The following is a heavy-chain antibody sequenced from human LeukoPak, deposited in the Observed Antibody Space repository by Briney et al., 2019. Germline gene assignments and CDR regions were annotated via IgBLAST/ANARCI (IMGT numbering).Heavy chain of an antibody. CDR3: ARPARYQLQYEEDYYYGMDV. J-gene: IGHJ6*02. CDR2: ISSSSIYT. Sequence: GGSLRLCCAASGFTFSSCSMNWGRRAPGKGVVWVSSISSSSIYTYYADSVKGRFTISRDNAKNSLYLQMNSLRAEDTAVYYCARPARYQLQYEEDYYYGMDVWGQGTTVTVSS. D-gene: IGHD2-2*02. CDR1: GFTFSSCS. V-gene: IGHV3-21*01.